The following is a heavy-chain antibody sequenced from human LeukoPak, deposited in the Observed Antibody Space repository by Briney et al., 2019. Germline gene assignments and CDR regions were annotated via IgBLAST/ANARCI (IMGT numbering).Heavy chain of an antibody. CDR2: IYYSGST. V-gene: IGHV4-30-4*07. CDR3: ARLPMGFGYWYFDL. Sequence: PSQTLSLTCAVSGGSISSGGYSWSWIRQPPGKGLEWIGYIYYSGSTNYNPSLKSRVTISVDTSKNQFSLKLSSVTAADTAVYYCARLPMGFGYWYFDLWGRGTLVTVSS. CDR1: GGSISSGGYS. J-gene: IGHJ2*01. D-gene: IGHD3-3*01.